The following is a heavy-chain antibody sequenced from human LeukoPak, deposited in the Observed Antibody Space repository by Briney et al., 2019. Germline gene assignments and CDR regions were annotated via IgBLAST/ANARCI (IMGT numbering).Heavy chain of an antibody. CDR3: ARSGELSGYDFYY. V-gene: IGHV3-21*01. Sequence: GGSLRLSCAASGFTFSSYSMNWVRQAPGKGLEWVSSISSSSSYIYYADSVKGRFTISRDNAKNSLYLQMNSLRAEDTAVSYCARSGELSGYDFYYWGQGTLVTVSS. CDR2: ISSSSSYI. J-gene: IGHJ4*02. CDR1: GFTFSSYS. D-gene: IGHD5-12*01.